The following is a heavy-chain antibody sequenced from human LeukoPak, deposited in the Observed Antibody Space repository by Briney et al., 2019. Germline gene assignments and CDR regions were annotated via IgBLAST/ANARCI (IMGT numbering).Heavy chain of an antibody. CDR3: ATAPASYAGSGSYAPRYFDS. J-gene: IGHJ4*02. V-gene: IGHV4-59*06. D-gene: IGHD3-10*01. CDR2: IYYTGST. Sequence: PSETLSLTCTVSGGSISSYYWSWIRQLPGKGLEWIGYIYYTGSTYYNPSLKSRIAISLDTSKNQFSLQLSSVTAADTAVFYCATAPASYAGSGSYAPRYFDSWGQGTLVTVSS. CDR1: GGSISSYY.